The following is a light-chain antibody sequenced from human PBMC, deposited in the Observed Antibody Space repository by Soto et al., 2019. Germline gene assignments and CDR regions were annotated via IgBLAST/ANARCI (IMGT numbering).Light chain of an antibody. CDR3: HQYEDGPYT. CDR1: QSVGSN. Sequence: DILMTQSPATLSVSPGERATLSCRASQSVGSNVAWYQQIPGQTHTLLIYAASTRATGIPVRFSGSGSGTEFTLHLRSLQCEDFGVYYCHQYEDGPYTFGQGTKVDI. CDR2: AAS. J-gene: IGKJ2*01. V-gene: IGKV3-15*01.